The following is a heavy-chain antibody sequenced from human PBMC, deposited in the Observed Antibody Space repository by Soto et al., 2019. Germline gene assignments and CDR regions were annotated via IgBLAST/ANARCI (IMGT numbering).Heavy chain of an antibody. CDR1: GGSMRGYF. CDR3: AIDPGYSSSPANWFDP. CDR2: IYYTGKT. V-gene: IGHV4-59*01. Sequence: SETLSLTCTVSGGSMRGYFWTWIRQPPGKGLEWIGYIYYTGKTNYNPSLKSRLTISVDTTNNQFSLRLDSVTAADTAVYYCAIDPGYSSSPANWFDPWGQGTLVTVSS. J-gene: IGHJ5*02. D-gene: IGHD5-18*01.